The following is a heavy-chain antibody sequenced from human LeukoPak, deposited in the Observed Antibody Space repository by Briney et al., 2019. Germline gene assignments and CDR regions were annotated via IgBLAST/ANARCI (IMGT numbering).Heavy chain of an antibody. Sequence: SETLSLTCTVSGGSISTSNYYWGWIRQPPGKGLEWIGNIFYSGSTYYSPSLRSRVTISLDTSRNQFSLKLNSVTAADTAVYYCARGSGSNPDYWGQGTLVTVSS. CDR1: GGSISTSNYY. CDR2: IFYSGST. J-gene: IGHJ4*02. V-gene: IGHV4-39*07. CDR3: ARGSGSNPDY. D-gene: IGHD1-26*01.